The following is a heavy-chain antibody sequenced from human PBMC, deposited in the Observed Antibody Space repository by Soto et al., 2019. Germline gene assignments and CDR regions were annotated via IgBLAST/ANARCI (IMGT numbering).Heavy chain of an antibody. V-gene: IGHV2-5*01. CDR1: GFSLSTSGVG. J-gene: IGHJ4*02. CDR3: AQRADYDSSGYYSGN. Sequence: GPTLVNPTQTLTLTCTFSGFSLSTSGVGVGWIRQPPGKALEWLALIYWNDDKRYSPSLKSRLTITKDTSKNQVVLTMTNMDPVDTATYYCAQRADYDSSGYYSGNWGQGTMVTVYS. CDR2: IYWNDDK. D-gene: IGHD3-22*01.